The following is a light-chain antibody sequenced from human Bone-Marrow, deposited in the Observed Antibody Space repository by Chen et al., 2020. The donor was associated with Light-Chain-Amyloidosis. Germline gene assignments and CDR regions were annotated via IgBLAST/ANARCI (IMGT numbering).Light chain of an antibody. V-gene: IGLV3-25*03. Sequence: SYDLTQPPSVSVSPGPPARITCSGDDLPTKYAYWYQQKPGQAPVLVIHRDTERPSGISERFSGSSSGTTATLTISGVQAEDEAAYHCQSADSSGTYEVIFGGGTKLTVL. J-gene: IGLJ2*01. CDR2: RDT. CDR1: DLPTKY. CDR3: QSADSSGTYEVI.